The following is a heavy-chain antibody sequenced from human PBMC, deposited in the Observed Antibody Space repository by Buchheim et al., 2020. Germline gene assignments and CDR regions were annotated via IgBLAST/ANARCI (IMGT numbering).Heavy chain of an antibody. V-gene: IGHV4-59*01. CDR2: IYYSGST. CDR1: GGSISSYY. Sequence: QVQLQESGPGLVKPSETLSLTCTVSGGSISSYYWSWIRQPPGKGLERIGYIYYSGSTNYNPSLKSRVTISVDTSTHQFSLKLSSVTAADTAVYYCARVPYYDFWSGFYYGMDVWGQGTT. J-gene: IGHJ6*02. CDR3: ARVPYYDFWSGFYYGMDV. D-gene: IGHD3-3*01.